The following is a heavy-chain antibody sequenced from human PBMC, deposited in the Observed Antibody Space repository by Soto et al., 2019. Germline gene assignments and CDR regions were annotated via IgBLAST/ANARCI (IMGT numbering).Heavy chain of an antibody. V-gene: IGHV4-39*01. CDR3: ATMTGFLVPTLEADY. Sequence: SETLSLTCTVSGNSISDRNYYWGWIRQPPGKGLEWIGSIFYTGSTSHSPSLRGRVTISVDTSKNQFSLKVTSVTAADTAIYFCATMTGFLVPTLEADYWGQGALVTVSS. J-gene: IGHJ4*02. D-gene: IGHD3-3*01. CDR1: GNSISDRNYY. CDR2: IFYTGST.